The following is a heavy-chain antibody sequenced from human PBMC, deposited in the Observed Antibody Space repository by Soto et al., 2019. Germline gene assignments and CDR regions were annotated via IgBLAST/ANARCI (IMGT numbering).Heavy chain of an antibody. CDR2: IYFDGITT. Sequence: GGSLRLSCTSSGFTFNTHWMHWVRQAPGKGLVWVSRIYFDGITTNYADSVKGRLTVSRDNAKNTVYLHVNTLRDEDTAVYYCARGGAMGVDYWGQGALVTVSS. CDR1: GFTFNTHW. CDR3: ARGGAMGVDY. J-gene: IGHJ4*02. D-gene: IGHD1-26*01. V-gene: IGHV3-74*01.